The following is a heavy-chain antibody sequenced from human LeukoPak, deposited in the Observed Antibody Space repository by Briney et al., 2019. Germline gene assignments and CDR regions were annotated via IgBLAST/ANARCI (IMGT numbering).Heavy chain of an antibody. J-gene: IGHJ4*02. CDR1: GGSISSYY. CDR3: ASSGYSYGWA. Sequence: SETLSLTCTVSGGSISSYYWSWIRQPPGKGLEWIGYIYYSGSTNYNPSLKSRVTMSVDTSKNQFSLKLSSVTAADTAVYYCASSGYSYGWAWGQGTLVTVSS. D-gene: IGHD5-18*01. CDR2: IYYSGST. V-gene: IGHV4-59*01.